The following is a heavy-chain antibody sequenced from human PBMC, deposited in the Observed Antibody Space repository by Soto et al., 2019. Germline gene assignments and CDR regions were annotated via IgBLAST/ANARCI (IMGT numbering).Heavy chain of an antibody. J-gene: IGHJ4*02. Sequence: SETLSLTCAVSGVSISSSDWWSWVRQPPGKGLEWIGEISHSGSTNYSPSLRGRVTISLDKSKNQFSLKLTSVTAADTAVYYCARGDVDTAMVIFDYWGQGTLVTVSS. CDR3: ARGDVDTAMVIFDY. CDR2: ISHSGST. CDR1: GVSISSSDW. V-gene: IGHV4-4*02. D-gene: IGHD5-18*01.